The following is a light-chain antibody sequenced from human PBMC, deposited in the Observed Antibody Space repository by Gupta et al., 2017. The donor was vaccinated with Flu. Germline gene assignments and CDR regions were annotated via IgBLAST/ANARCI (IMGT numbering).Light chain of an antibody. CDR3: GAWDRGLSAGL. J-gene: IGLJ3*02. CDR1: SSNIGNNY. Sequence: QSVLTQPPSVSAAPGQKVTVSCSGSSSNIGNNYVSWYQQFPGTAPKLLIYENNKRPSGIPDRFSGSKSGTSATLDITGLQTGDEADYYCGAWDRGLSAGLFGGGTKLTVL. CDR2: ENN. V-gene: IGLV1-51*02.